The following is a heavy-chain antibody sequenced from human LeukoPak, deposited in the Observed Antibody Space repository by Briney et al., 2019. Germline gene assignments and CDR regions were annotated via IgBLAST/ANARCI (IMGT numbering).Heavy chain of an antibody. V-gene: IGHV3-30*04. J-gene: IGHJ4*02. D-gene: IGHD3-3*01. CDR2: ISYDGSNK. CDR3: ARDERLLSFLK. Sequence: GGSLRLSCAASGFTFSSYAMHWVRQAPGKGLEWVAVISYDGSNKYYADSVKGRFTISRDNSKSTLYLQMNSLRAEDTAIYYCARDERLLSFLKWGQGTLVTVSS. CDR1: GFTFSSYA.